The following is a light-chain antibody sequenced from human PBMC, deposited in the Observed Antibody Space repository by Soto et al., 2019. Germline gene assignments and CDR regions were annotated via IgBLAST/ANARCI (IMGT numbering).Light chain of an antibody. J-gene: IGLJ1*01. CDR1: SSDVGAYNY. CDR3: SSFTRSNTYV. Sequence: QSALSQPASVSGFPGQSITISCPGTSSDVGAYNYVSWYQQHPGKVPKLMIYDVIDRPSGVSNRFSGSKSGNTASLTISGLQAEDEADYYYSSFTRSNTYVFGTGTKLTVL. CDR2: DVI. V-gene: IGLV2-14*03.